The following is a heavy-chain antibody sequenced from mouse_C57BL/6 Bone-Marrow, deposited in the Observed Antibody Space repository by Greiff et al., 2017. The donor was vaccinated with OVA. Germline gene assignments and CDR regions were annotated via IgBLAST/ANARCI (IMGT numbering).Heavy chain of an antibody. CDR3: AVYYYYEAWFAY. J-gene: IGHJ3*01. D-gene: IGHD2-4*01. CDR1: GYSITSGYY. CDR2: ISYDGSN. Sequence: ESGPGLVKPSQSLSLTCSVTGYSITSGYYWNWIRQFPGNKLEWMGYISYDGSNNYNPSLKNRISITRDTSKNQFFLKLNSVTTEDTATYYCAVYYYYEAWFAYWGQGTLVTVSA. V-gene: IGHV3-6*01.